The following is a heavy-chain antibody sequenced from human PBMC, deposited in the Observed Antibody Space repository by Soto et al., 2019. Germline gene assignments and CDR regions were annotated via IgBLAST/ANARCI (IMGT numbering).Heavy chain of an antibody. CDR1: GCSFTNCC. Sequence: GESLTLSCKVSGCSFTNCCITWGRQMPGTGKEWLGRGDPTDSYSNYSPSFQGHVTSSADKSISTAYLQWSSLKASDTAMYDCARDSYDTASNDFTYYHYAMDFWGQGTTLTVSS. CDR3: ARDSYDTASNDFTYYHYAMDF. J-gene: IGHJ6*02. CDR2: GDPTDSYS. V-gene: IGHV5-10-1*01. D-gene: IGHD5-18*01.